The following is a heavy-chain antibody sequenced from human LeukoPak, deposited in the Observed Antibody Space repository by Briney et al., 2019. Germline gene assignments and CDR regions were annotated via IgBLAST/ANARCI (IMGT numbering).Heavy chain of an antibody. CDR1: GFTFSSYS. J-gene: IGHJ3*02. Sequence: PGGSLRLSCAASGFTFSSYSMNWVRQAPGKGLEWVSSISSSSSYIYYADSVKGRFTISRDNAKNSLYLQMDSLRAEDTAVYYCARDSETDAFDIWGQGTMVTVSS. V-gene: IGHV3-21*01. CDR2: ISSSSSYI. CDR3: ARDSETDAFDI.